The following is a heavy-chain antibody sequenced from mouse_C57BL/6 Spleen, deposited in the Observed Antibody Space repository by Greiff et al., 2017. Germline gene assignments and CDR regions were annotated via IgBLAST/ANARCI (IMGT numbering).Heavy chain of an antibody. CDR2: IYPGDGDT. V-gene: IGHV1-80*01. CDR1: GYAFSSYW. D-gene: IGHD3-3*01. J-gene: IGHJ2*01. Sequence: VQLQQSGAELVKPGASVKISCKASGYAFSSYWMNWVKQRPGKGLEWIGQIYPGDGDTNYNGKFKGKATLTAAKSSSTAYMQLSRLTSEDSAVYFWARSGDSGLYFDYWGQGTTLTVSS. CDR3: ARSGDSGLYFDY.